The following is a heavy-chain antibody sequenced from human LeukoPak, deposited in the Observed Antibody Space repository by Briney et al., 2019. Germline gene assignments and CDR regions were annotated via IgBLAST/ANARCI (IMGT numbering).Heavy chain of an antibody. CDR1: GGSISSSDYY. Sequence: SETLSLTCTVSGGSISSSDYYWGWIRQPPGQGLQWIGSIYYSGHTHYNPSLKSRVTISVDTSKNQFSLKLSSVTAADTAVYYCARARYGVVGATLRGDYYYYMDVWGKGTTVTVSS. J-gene: IGHJ6*03. V-gene: IGHV4-39*07. CDR2: IYYSGHT. D-gene: IGHD1-26*01. CDR3: ARARYGVVGATLRGDYYYYMDV.